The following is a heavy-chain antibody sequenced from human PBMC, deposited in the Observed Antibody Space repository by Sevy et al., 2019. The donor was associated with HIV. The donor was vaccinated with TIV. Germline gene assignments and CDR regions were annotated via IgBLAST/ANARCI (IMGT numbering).Heavy chain of an antibody. Sequence: GGSLRLSCAASGFTFSSYAMHWVRQAPGKGLEWVAVISYDGSNKYYADSVKGRFTISRDNSKNTLYLQMNSLRAEDNGGEYWAGGYGGGGFAVNGWGRGTLVNGSS. V-gene: IGHV3-30-3*01. CDR2: ISYDGSNK. J-gene: IGHJ1*01. D-gene: IGHD2-15*01. CDR1: GFTFSSYA. CDR3: AGGYGGGGFAVNG.